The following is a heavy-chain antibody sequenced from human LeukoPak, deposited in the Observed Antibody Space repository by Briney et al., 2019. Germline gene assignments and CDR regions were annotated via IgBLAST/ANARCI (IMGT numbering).Heavy chain of an antibody. CDR2: IYYSGST. J-gene: IGHJ6*03. CDR1: GVSISSYY. CDR3: ARIRADYYYYYMDV. V-gene: IGHV4-59*01. Sequence: SEPLSLTCTVSGVSISSYYWIWIRQPPGKGLVWVGYIYYSGSTNYNPSLKSRVTISVDTSKNQFSLKLSSVTAADTAVYYCARIRADYYYYYMDVWGKGTTVTVSS.